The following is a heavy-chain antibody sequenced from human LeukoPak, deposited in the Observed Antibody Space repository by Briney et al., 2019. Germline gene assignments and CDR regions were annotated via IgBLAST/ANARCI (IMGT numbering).Heavy chain of an antibody. CDR3: AKDGRITIFGVVIYYFDY. J-gene: IGHJ4*02. Sequence: HPGGSLRLSCAASGFTFNSYAMSWVRQAPGKGLECVSGISGSGGSTYYADSVKGRFTIYRDNSKNTLYLQMNSLRAEDTAVYYCAKDGRITIFGVVIYYFDYWGQGTLVTVSS. V-gene: IGHV3-23*01. CDR2: ISGSGGST. D-gene: IGHD3-3*01. CDR1: GFTFNSYA.